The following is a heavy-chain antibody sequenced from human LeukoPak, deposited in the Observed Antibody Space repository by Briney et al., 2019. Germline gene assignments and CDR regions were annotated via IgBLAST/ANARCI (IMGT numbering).Heavy chain of an antibody. D-gene: IGHD3-3*01. J-gene: IGHJ5*02. Sequence: KPSETLSLTCTVSGGSISSYYWSWIRQPAGKGLEWIGRIYTSGSTNYNPSLKSRVTMSVDTSKNQFSLKLSSVTAADTAVYYCAMHYDFWSGYSNWFDPWGQGTLVTVSS. CDR3: AMHYDFWSGYSNWFDP. CDR1: GGSISSYY. CDR2: IYTSGST. V-gene: IGHV4-4*07.